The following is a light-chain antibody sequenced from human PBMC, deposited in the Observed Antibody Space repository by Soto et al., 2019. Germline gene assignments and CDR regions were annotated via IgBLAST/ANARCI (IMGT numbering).Light chain of an antibody. CDR3: QHYGSPLT. CDR2: GAS. CDR1: QSVRSSY. V-gene: IGKV3-20*01. Sequence: DIVLTQSPGTLSLSPGGRATLSCRASQSVRSSYLAWYQQRPGQAPRLLIFGASFRATGIPDRFSGSGSGTDFTLTISRLEPEDFAVYYCQHYGSPLTFGGGTKVDIK. J-gene: IGKJ4*01.